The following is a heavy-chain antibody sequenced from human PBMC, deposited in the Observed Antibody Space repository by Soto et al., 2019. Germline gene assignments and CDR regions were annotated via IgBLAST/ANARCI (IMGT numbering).Heavy chain of an antibody. D-gene: IGHD2-2*01. J-gene: IGHJ2*01. Sequence: EVQLLESGGGLVQPGGSLRLSCVGSGFTFINYAMNWVRQTPGKGLEWVSGISGGGDRTFDADSVKGRFTISRDNSKNTVNLQMNSLRADDTAVYYCARKVLGSTSRPDWWYFELWGRGTLFTVSS. V-gene: IGHV3-23*01. CDR2: ISGGGDRT. CDR3: ARKVLGSTSRPDWWYFEL. CDR1: GFTFINYA.